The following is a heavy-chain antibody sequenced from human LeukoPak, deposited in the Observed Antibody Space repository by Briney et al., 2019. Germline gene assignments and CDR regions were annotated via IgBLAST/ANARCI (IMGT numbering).Heavy chain of an antibody. CDR2: ISAYNGNT. Sequence: ASVKVSCKASGYTFTSYGISWVRQAPGQGLEWMGWISAYNGNTNYAQKLQGRVTMTTDTSTSTAYMELRSLRSDDTAVYYCVRDKNYYDNSDPKYHFDYWGQGTLVTVSS. D-gene: IGHD3-22*01. J-gene: IGHJ4*02. V-gene: IGHV1-18*01. CDR3: VRDKNYYDNSDPKYHFDY. CDR1: GYTFTSYG.